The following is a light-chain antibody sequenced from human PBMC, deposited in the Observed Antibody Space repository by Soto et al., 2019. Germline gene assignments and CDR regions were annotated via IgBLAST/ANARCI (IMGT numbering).Light chain of an antibody. CDR1: SSDVGGYNY. CDR3: SSYTSSSTLGVV. Sequence: QSVLTQPASVSGSPGQSITISCTGTSSDVGGYNYVSWYQQHPGKAPKLMIYDVSNRPSGFSNRFSGSKSGNTASLTISGLQAEDEADYYCSSYTSSSTLGVVFGGGTKLTVL. J-gene: IGLJ2*01. CDR2: DVS. V-gene: IGLV2-14*01.